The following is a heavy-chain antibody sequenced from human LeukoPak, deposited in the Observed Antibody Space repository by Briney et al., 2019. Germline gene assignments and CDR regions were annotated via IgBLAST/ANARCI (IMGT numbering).Heavy chain of an antibody. D-gene: IGHD1-26*01. Sequence: ASVKVSCKASGGIFSNYAISWVRQAPGQGLEWMGGIIPIFGTASYAQKFQGRVTIIADESTSTAYMDLSNLRSEDTAVYYCARAKRSGSDPDYMDVWGKGTTVTISS. CDR3: ARAKRSGSDPDYMDV. CDR1: GGIFSNYA. V-gene: IGHV1-69*13. CDR2: IIPIFGTA. J-gene: IGHJ6*03.